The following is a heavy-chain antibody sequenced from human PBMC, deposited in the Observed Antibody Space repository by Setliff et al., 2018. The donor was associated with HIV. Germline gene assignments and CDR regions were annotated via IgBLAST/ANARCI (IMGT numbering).Heavy chain of an antibody. V-gene: IGHV3-30*02. CDR2: IRYDSSNK. CDR1: GFTFNDYG. J-gene: IGHJ4*02. D-gene: IGHD6-19*01. Sequence: GGSLRLSCVASGFTFNDYGMHWVRQALGKGLEWVTFIRYDSSNKYYADSVKGRFTISRDNSKNMVFLQMNSLRPEDTALYYCAKGASGWSPDYWGQGTLVTVSS. CDR3: AKGASGWSPDY.